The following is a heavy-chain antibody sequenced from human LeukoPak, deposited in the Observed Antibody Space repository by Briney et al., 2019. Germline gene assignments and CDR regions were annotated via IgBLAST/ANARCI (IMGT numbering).Heavy chain of an antibody. CDR2: IASDGSST. D-gene: IGHD6-13*01. CDR1: GFTFSSYW. V-gene: IGHV3-74*01. CDR3: AREFGPYSSSLDY. J-gene: IGHJ4*02. Sequence: GGSLRLPCAASGFTFSSYWMNWVRQAPGKGLVWVSRIASDGSSTTYADSVKGRFSISRDNAKNTLYLQMNSLRVEDTAVYYCAREFGPYSSSLDYWGQGTLVTVPS.